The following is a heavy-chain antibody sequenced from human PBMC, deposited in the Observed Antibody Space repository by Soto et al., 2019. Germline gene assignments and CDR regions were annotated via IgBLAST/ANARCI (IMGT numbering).Heavy chain of an antibody. Sequence: ASVKVSCKASGYTFSSYSIHWVRQAPGQRLEWMAWINAGDGTTKCSHNFQGRVTFTRDTSAGTVYMQLSSLTSEDTAVYYCARDDSGFSGSHYIDYFNYWGQGALVTVSS. V-gene: IGHV1-3*01. CDR1: GYTFSSYS. D-gene: IGHD1-26*01. J-gene: IGHJ4*02. CDR2: INAGDGTT. CDR3: ARDDSGFSGSHYIDYFNY.